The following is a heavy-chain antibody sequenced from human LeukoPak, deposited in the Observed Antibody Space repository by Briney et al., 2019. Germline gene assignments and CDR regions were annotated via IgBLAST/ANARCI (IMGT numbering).Heavy chain of an antibody. CDR3: ASEYYYGSGSTGWFDP. CDR1: GGSISSSSYY. CDR2: IYYSGST. J-gene: IGHJ5*02. V-gene: IGHV4-39*07. Sequence: SETLSLTCTVSGGSISSSSYYWGWIRQPPGKWLEWIGSIYYSGSTNYNPSLKSRVTISVDTSKNQFSLKLSSVTAADTAVYYCASEYYYGSGSTGWFDPWGQGTLVTVSS. D-gene: IGHD3-10*01.